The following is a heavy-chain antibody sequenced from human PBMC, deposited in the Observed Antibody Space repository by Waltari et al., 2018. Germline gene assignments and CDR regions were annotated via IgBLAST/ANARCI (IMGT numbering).Heavy chain of an antibody. Sequence: IGWVRQMPGKGLEWMGIIYPGDSDTRYSPSFQGQVTISADKSISTAYLQWSSLKASDTAMYYCARQVGYCSGGSCYPDAFDIWGQGTMVTVSS. CDR2: IYPGDSDT. V-gene: IGHV5-51*01. D-gene: IGHD2-15*01. CDR3: ARQVGYCSGGSCYPDAFDI. J-gene: IGHJ3*02.